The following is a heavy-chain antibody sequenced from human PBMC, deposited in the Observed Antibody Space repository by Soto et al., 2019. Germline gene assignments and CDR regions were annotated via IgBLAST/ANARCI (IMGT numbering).Heavy chain of an antibody. CDR1: GFTFTSSA. D-gene: IGHD1-26*01. Sequence: ASVKVSCKASGFTFTSSAVQWVRQARGQRLEWIGWIVVGSGNTNYAQKFQERVTITRDMSTSTAYMELSSLRSEDTAVYYCAAQVWELLPSKFDYWGQGTLVTVSS. J-gene: IGHJ4*02. CDR2: IVVGSGNT. CDR3: AAQVWELLPSKFDY. V-gene: IGHV1-58*01.